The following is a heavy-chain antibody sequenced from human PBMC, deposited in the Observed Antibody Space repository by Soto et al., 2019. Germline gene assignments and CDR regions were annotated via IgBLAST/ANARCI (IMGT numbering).Heavy chain of an antibody. CDR3: VYGDSYSFDY. V-gene: IGHV4-34*01. CDR2: INHSGST. J-gene: IGHJ4*02. Sequence: QVQLQQWGAGLLKPSETLSLTCAVYGGSFSGYYWSWIRQPPGKGLEWIGEINHSGSTNYNPSLKSRVTISVDTSKNQFSLKLSSVTAADKAVYYCVYGDSYSFDYWGQGTLVTVSS. CDR1: GGSFSGYY. D-gene: IGHD4-17*01.